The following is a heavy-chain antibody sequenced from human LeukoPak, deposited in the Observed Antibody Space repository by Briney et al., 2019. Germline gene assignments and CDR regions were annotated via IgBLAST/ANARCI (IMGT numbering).Heavy chain of an antibody. J-gene: IGHJ5*02. CDR2: IYYSGST. CDR3: ARSTMVRGVRNWFDP. D-gene: IGHD3-10*01. V-gene: IGHV4-31*03. Sequence: SQTLSLTCTVSGGSISSGGYYWSWIRQHPGKGLEWIGYIYYSGSTYYNPSLKSRVTISVDTSKNQFSLKLSSVTAADTAVYYCARSTMVRGVRNWFDPWGQGTLVTVSS. CDR1: GGSISSGGYY.